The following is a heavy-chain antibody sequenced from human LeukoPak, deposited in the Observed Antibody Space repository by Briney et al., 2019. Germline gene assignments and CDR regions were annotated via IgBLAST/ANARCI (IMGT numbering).Heavy chain of an antibody. CDR1: GYTFTSYD. CDR2: MKPKSGNT. D-gene: IGHD6-13*01. V-gene: IGHV1-8*01. Sequence: ASVTVSCTASGYTFTSYDINWVRQAPGQGLEWMGWMKPKSGNTGCAQKFQGRVTMTRNTSISTAYMELSSLRSEDTAVYYCARGLRGVSSWWSDYYYYYGMDVWGQGTTVTVSS. CDR3: ARGLRGVSSWWSDYYYYYGMDV. J-gene: IGHJ6*02.